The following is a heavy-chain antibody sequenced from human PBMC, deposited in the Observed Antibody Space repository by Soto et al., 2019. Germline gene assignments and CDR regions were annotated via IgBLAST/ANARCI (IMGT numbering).Heavy chain of an antibody. J-gene: IGHJ6*02. CDR3: AGDRIAGSKYYYGMDV. Sequence: QVQLLQSGAEVKKPGSSVRVSCKASGGTFSSYAISWVRQAPEQALEWMGGIIPVFGTENYAQKFQGRVTITAHESTSRAYMELSSLRSEDTAVYYCAGDRIAGSKYYYGMDVWGQGTTVSVSS. CDR1: GGTFSSYA. CDR2: IIPVFGTE. D-gene: IGHD6-13*01. V-gene: IGHV1-69*01.